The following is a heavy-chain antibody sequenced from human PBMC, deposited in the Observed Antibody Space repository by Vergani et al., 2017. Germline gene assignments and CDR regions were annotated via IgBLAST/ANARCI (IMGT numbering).Heavy chain of an antibody. J-gene: IGHJ6*02. Sequence: QVQLQESGPPLVRPSQTLSLTFTVPGGSTNTGAYYWSCIRQPAGKDLEWIERVYTSGMTNHNPSIKSPVTILVDRSKSQLSMKLTSVTAGDTALYFCASKLSYYYGSESDDYNPYYYEGMDVWGPGTTVTVSS. CDR3: ASKLSYYYGSESDDYNPYYYEGMDV. V-gene: IGHV4-61*02. D-gene: IGHD3-10*01. CDR2: VYTSGMT. CDR1: GGSTNTGAYY.